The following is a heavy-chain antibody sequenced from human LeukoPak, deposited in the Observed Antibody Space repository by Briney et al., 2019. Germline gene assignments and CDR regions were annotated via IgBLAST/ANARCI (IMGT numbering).Heavy chain of an antibody. CDR1: GFTFSSYA. Sequence: GGTLRLSCAASGFTFSSYAMSWVRQAPGKGLEWVSAISGSGGSTYYADSVKGRFTISRDNSKNTLYLQMSSLRAEDTAVYYCARGTVTTTSHFDYWGQGTLVTVSS. D-gene: IGHD4-11*01. J-gene: IGHJ4*02. CDR3: ARGTVTTTSHFDY. CDR2: ISGSGGST. V-gene: IGHV3-23*01.